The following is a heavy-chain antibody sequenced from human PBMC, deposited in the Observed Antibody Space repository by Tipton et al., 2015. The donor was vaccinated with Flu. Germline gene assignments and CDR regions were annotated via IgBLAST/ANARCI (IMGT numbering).Heavy chain of an antibody. CDR1: GGSISSYY. Sequence: TLSLTCTVSGGSISSYYWSWIRQPPGKGLERIGYIYYGGSTNYNPSLKSRVTISVDTSKNQFSLKLSSVTAADTAVYYCARVSSSSSWSQDWYFDLWGRGTLVTVSS. D-gene: IGHD6-13*01. J-gene: IGHJ2*01. CDR3: ARVSSSSSWSQDWYFDL. V-gene: IGHV4-59*01. CDR2: IYYGGST.